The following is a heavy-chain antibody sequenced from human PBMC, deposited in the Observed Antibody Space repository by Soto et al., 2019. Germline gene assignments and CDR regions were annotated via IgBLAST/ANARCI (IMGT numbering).Heavy chain of an antibody. J-gene: IGHJ4*02. CDR2: ISGSGGSA. CDR1: GFTFSSYA. V-gene: IGHV3-23*01. CDR3: ARRTSGWYLDY. D-gene: IGHD6-19*01. Sequence: EVQLLESGGGLVQPGGSLRLSCAASGFTFSSYAMSWVRQAPGKGLEWVSTISGSGGSAYYADSVKGRFTISRDNSKNTLYLQMNSLRAEDTAVFYCARRTSGWYLDYWGQGTLVTVSS.